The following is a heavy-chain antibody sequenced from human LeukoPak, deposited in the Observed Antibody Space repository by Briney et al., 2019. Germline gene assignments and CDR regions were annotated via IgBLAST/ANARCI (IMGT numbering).Heavy chain of an antibody. CDR2: IYYSGST. D-gene: IGHD6-13*01. CDR3: ARVPIAAAGTSWAY. V-gene: IGHV4-39*07. Sequence: SETLSLTCTVSGGSISSSSYYWGWIRQPPGKGLEWIGSIYYSGSTYYNPSLKSRVTISVDTSKNQFSLKLSSVTAADTAVYYCARVPIAAAGTSWAYWGQGTLVTVSS. CDR1: GGSISSSSYY. J-gene: IGHJ4*02.